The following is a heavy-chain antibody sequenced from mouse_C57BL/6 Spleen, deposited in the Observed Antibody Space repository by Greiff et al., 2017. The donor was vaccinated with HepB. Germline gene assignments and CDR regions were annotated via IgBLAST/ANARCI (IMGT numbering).Heavy chain of an antibody. CDR3: ARNYGNYGGAMDY. V-gene: IGHV2-2*01. CDR2: IWSGGST. D-gene: IGHD2-1*01. J-gene: IGHJ4*01. CDR1: GFSLTSYG. Sequence: QVQLQQSGPGLVQPSQSLSITCTVSGFSLTSYGVHWVRQSPGKGLEWLGVIWSGGSTDYNAAFISRLSISKDNYKSQVFFKMNSLQADDTAIYYCARNYGNYGGAMDYWGQGTSVTVSS.